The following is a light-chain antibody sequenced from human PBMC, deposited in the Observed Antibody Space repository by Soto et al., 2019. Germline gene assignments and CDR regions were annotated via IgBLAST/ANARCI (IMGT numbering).Light chain of an antibody. J-gene: IGKJ2*01. CDR2: RAS. CDR3: QQYNNWPYT. V-gene: IGKV3-15*01. Sequence: EIVMTQSPATLSVSPGEGATLSCRASQPVRGNFAWYRQKPGQAPTLVIYRASTRATGIPARFSGSGSGTEFTLTISSLQSEDFAVYYCQQYNNWPYTFGQGTKLEIK. CDR1: QPVRGN.